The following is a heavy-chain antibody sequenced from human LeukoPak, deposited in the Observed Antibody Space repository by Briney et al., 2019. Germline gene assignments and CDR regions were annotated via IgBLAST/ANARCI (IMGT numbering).Heavy chain of an antibody. CDR1: GGSISSYY. J-gene: IGHJ4*02. Sequence: SETLSLTCTVSGGSISSYYWSWIRQPPGKGLEWIGYIYYSGSTNYNPSLKSRVTISVDTSKNQFSLKLSSVTAADTAVYYCARDIGSRSLAGYGYWGQGTLVTVSS. D-gene: IGHD5-18*01. CDR3: ARDIGSRSLAGYGY. V-gene: IGHV4-59*01. CDR2: IYYSGST.